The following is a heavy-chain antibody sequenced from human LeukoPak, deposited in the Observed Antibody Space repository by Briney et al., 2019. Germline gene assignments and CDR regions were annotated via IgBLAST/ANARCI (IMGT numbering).Heavy chain of an antibody. Sequence: VSVKVSCKAPGYTFTGYYIHWVRQAPGQGLEWMGWINPDSGGTNYAQKFQGRVTMTRDTSIRTAYMELSRLRSDDTAVYYCARDSGEVPDYWGQGTLVTVSS. CDR3: ARDSGEVPDY. J-gene: IGHJ4*02. CDR1: GYTFTGYY. V-gene: IGHV1-2*02. D-gene: IGHD3-10*01. CDR2: INPDSGGT.